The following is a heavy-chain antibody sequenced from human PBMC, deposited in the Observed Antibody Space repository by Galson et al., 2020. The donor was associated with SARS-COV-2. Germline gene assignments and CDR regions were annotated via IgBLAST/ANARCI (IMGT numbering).Heavy chain of an antibody. D-gene: IGHD3-3*01. CDR3: ARDRNVLRFLEWSRRDAFDI. CDR2: IYHSGST. V-gene: IGHV4-4*02. Sequence: SETLSLTCAVSGGSISSSNWWSWVRQPPGKGLEWIGEIYHSGSTNYNPSLKSRVTISVDKSKNQFSLKLSSVTAADTAVYYCARDRNVLRFLEWSRRDAFDIGGQGTMVTVSS. J-gene: IGHJ3*02. CDR1: GGSISSSNW.